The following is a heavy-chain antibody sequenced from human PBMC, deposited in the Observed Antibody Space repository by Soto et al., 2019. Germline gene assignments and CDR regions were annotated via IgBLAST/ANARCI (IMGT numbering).Heavy chain of an antibody. V-gene: IGHV4-61*01. J-gene: IGHJ4*02. D-gene: IGHD3-10*01. CDR1: GGSVSSNTYY. CDR3: ARARITMIRGVMEFFDY. CDR2: IYYSGST. Sequence: PSETLSLTCTVSGGSVSSNTYYWSWIRQPPGKGLEYIGYIYYSGSTNYNPSLKSRVTISVDTSKNQFSLKLNSVTAADTAVYYCARARITMIRGVMEFFDYWGQGILVTVPQ.